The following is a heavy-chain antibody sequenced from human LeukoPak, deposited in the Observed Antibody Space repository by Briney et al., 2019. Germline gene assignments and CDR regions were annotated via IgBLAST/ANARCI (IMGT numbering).Heavy chain of an antibody. J-gene: IGHJ4*02. CDR3: AKGAAARSYVYFDY. Sequence: GGSLRLSCAASGFTFSSSAMSWVRQAPGKGLGWVSIITGGSADTYYADSVRGRFTISRDNSKNTLYLQMNSLRAEDSAVYYCAKGAAARSYVYFDYWGQGTLVTVSS. D-gene: IGHD6-6*01. V-gene: IGHV3-23*01. CDR1: GFTFSSSA. CDR2: ITGGSADT.